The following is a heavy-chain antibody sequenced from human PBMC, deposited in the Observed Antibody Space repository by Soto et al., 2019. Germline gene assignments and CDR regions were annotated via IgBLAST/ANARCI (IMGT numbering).Heavy chain of an antibody. CDR2: IDPSDSYT. CDR1: GYSFTSYW. Sequence: PGESLKISCKGSGYSFTSYWISWVRQMPGKGLEWMGRIDPSDSYTNYSPSFQGHVTISADKSISTAYLQWSSLKASDTAMYYCARHGSIVGATNWFDPWGQGTLVTV. J-gene: IGHJ5*02. V-gene: IGHV5-10-1*01. CDR3: ARHGSIVGATNWFDP. D-gene: IGHD1-26*01.